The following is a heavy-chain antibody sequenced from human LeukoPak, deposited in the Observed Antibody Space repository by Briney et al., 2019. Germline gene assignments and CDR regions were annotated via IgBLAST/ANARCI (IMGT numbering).Heavy chain of an antibody. CDR3: ASIRGTFGY. Sequence: GGSLRLSCAASGFTFSDHFLDWVRQAPGKGLECVGRTRNKANSYITEYAASVKGRFTISRDDSKNSLYLQMSSLKTDDTAMYYCASIRGTFGYWGQGTLVTVSS. CDR2: TRNKANSYIT. D-gene: IGHD1-26*01. CDR1: GFTFSDHF. J-gene: IGHJ4*02. V-gene: IGHV3-72*01.